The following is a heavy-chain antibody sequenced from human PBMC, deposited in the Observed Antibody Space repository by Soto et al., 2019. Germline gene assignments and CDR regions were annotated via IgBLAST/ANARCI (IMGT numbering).Heavy chain of an antibody. V-gene: IGHV3-23*01. Sequence: AQLLESGGELIQPGGSLRLSCAASGFTYSSHGMSWVRQAPGKGLEWIAGLSRGGGSTYYADSVKGRFTISRDNSKNTLDLIMNSLRVEDTALYYCARDGQYRTDGFDIWGQGTMVTFSS. J-gene: IGHJ3*02. CDR1: GFTYSSHG. D-gene: IGHD5-12*01. CDR3: ARDGQYRTDGFDI. CDR2: LSRGGGST.